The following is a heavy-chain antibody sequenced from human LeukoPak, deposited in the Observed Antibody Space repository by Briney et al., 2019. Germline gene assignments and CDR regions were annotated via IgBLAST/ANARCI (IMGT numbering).Heavy chain of an antibody. J-gene: IGHJ4*02. V-gene: IGHV3-21*01. Sequence: GESLKISCAASGFTFSTYGMNWVRQAPGKGLEWVSSISSSSYIYYADAVKGRFTISRDNARNSLYLQMNSLRAEDTALYYCARGGGDIPIDYWGQGTLVAVSS. CDR3: ARGGGDIPIDY. CDR1: GFTFSTYG. D-gene: IGHD2-21*02. CDR2: ISSSSYI.